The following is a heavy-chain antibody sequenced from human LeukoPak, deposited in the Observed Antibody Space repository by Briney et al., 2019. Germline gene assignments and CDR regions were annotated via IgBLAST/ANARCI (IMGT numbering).Heavy chain of an antibody. CDR3: ARVPRELGGY. V-gene: IGHV1-69*05. CDR2: IIPIFGTA. Sequence: ASVKVSCKASGGTFSSYAISWVRQAPGQGLEWMGRIIPIFGTANYAQKFQGRVTMTRNTSISTAYMELSSLRSEDTAVYYCARVPRELGGYWGQGTLVTVSS. D-gene: IGHD3-16*01. CDR1: GGTFSSYA. J-gene: IGHJ4*02.